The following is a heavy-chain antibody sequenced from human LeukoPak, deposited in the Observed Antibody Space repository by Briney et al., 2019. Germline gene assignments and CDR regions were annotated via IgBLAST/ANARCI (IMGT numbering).Heavy chain of an antibody. D-gene: IGHD3/OR15-3a*01. Sequence: SGTLSLTCSVSGDSIKTYYWNWLRQPPGKGLEWIGFIHDSGTIDYNPSLKSRVSFLLDTSKSHIALRLRSVTAADTAVYFCARVLPRTGYNPGLDLWGQGILVTVSS. CDR3: ARVLPRTGYNPGLDL. CDR1: GDSIKTYY. CDR2: IHDSGTI. V-gene: IGHV4-59*01. J-gene: IGHJ5*02.